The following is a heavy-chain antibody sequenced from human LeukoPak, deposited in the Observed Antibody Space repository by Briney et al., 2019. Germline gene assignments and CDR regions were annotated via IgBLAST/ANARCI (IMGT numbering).Heavy chain of an antibody. D-gene: IGHD1-26*01. J-gene: IGHJ4*02. CDR2: INWNGGST. CDR3: AREGVGAFFGY. CDR1: GFTFYDYG. Sequence: GGSLRLSCAAPGFTFYDYGMSWVRQAPGKGLEWVSGINWNGGSTGDADPVKGRFTISRDNAKNSLYLQMNSLRAEDTALYYCAREGVGAFFGYWGQGTLVTVSS. V-gene: IGHV3-20*04.